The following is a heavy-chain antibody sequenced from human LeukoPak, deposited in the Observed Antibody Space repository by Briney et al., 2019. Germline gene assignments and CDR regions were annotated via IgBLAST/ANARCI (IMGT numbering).Heavy chain of an antibody. CDR3: AKDPVGSSWSYGYYYYYMDV. D-gene: IGHD6-13*01. J-gene: IGHJ6*03. CDR1: GFTFSSYG. Sequence: GGSLRLSCAASGFTFSSYGMRWVRQAPGKGLEWVAFIRYDGSNKYYADSVKGRFTISRDNSKNTLYLQMNSLRAEDTAVYYCAKDPVGSSWSYGYYYYYMDVWGKGTTVTISS. V-gene: IGHV3-30*02. CDR2: IRYDGSNK.